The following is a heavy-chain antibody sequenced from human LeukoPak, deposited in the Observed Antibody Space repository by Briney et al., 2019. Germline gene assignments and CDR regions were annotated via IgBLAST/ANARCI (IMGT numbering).Heavy chain of an antibody. Sequence: SETLSLTCAVYGVSFSGYYWSWIRQPPGKGLEWIGEINHSGSTNYNPSLKSRVTISVDTSKNQFSLKLSSVTAADTAVYYCARRSRRGSYSGFDYWGQGTLVTVSS. J-gene: IGHJ4*02. D-gene: IGHD1-26*01. CDR3: ARRSRRGSYSGFDY. V-gene: IGHV4-34*01. CDR2: INHSGST. CDR1: GVSFSGYY.